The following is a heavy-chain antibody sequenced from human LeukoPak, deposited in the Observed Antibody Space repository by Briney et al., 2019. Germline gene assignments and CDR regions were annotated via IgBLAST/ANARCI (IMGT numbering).Heavy chain of an antibody. CDR2: IYHSGST. D-gene: IGHD1-20*01. J-gene: IGHJ4*02. Sequence: SETLSLTCTVSGYSISSGYYWGWIRQPPGKGLEWIGTIYHSGSTYYNPSLKSRVTISIDTSKNQFSLKLSSVTAADTAVYYCARGMTGYDYWGQGTLVTVSS. CDR3: ARGMTGYDY. V-gene: IGHV4-38-2*02. CDR1: GYSISSGYY.